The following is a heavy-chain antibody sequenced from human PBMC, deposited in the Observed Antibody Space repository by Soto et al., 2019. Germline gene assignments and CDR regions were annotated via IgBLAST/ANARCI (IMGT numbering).Heavy chain of an antibody. D-gene: IGHD1-26*01. Sequence: GGSLRLSCAASGFTFSSYGMHWVRQAPGKGLEWVAVISYDGSNKYYADSVKGRFTISRDNSKNTLYLQMNSLRAEDTAVYYCAKDSEGATGYWGQGTPVTVSS. V-gene: IGHV3-30*18. CDR3: AKDSEGATGY. CDR2: ISYDGSNK. J-gene: IGHJ4*02. CDR1: GFTFSSYG.